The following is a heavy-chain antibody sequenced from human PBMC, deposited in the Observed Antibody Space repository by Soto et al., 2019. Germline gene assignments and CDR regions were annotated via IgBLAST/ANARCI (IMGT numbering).Heavy chain of an antibody. CDR1: GGTFSSYA. J-gene: IGHJ6*02. CDR3: ARDGENSMDV. Sequence: ASVKVSCKASGGTFSSYAISWVRQAPGQGLEWMGGIIPIFGTANYAQKFQGRVAITADESTSTAYMELSSLRPEDTAVYYCARDGENSMDVWGQGTTVTVSS. V-gene: IGHV1-69*13. CDR2: IIPIFGTA. D-gene: IGHD3-3*01.